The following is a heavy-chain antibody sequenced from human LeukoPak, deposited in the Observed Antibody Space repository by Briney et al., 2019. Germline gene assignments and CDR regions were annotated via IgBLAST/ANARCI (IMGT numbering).Heavy chain of an antibody. V-gene: IGHV3-21*01. CDR3: ARGVGQPDY. J-gene: IGHJ4*02. D-gene: IGHD3-16*01. CDR1: GFSFSFSN. Sequence: GGSLRLSCAASGFSFSFSNMNWVRQAPGKGLEWVSYISSTNGHTYYADSVKGRFTISRDNAKNSLYLQMNSLRAEDTAVYYCARGVGQPDYWGQGTLVTVSS. CDR2: ISSTNGHT.